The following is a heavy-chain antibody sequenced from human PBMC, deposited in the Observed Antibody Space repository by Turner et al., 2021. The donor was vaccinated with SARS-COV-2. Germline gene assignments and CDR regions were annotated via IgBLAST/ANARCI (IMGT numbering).Heavy chain of an antibody. CDR1: GGSISSSSYY. V-gene: IGHV4-39*01. D-gene: IGHD1-26*01. Sequence: QLQMQESGPGLVKPSETLSLTCTVSGGSISSSSYYWGWIRQPPGKGLELIGSIYYSGSTYYNPSRKSRVTISVDTSKNQFSLRLSSVTAADTAVYYCARHSPELRGDYFDYWGQGTLVTVSS. J-gene: IGHJ4*02. CDR2: IYYSGST. CDR3: ARHSPELRGDYFDY.